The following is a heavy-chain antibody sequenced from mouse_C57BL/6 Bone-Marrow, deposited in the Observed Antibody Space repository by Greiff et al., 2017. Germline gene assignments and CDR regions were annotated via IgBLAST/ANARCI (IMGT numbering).Heavy chain of an antibody. CDR3: ARVYSNYYAMDY. V-gene: IGHV1-64*01. CDR1: GYTFTSYW. CDR2: IHPNSGST. Sequence: VQLQQPGAELVKPGASVKLSCKASGYTFTSYWMHWVKQRPGQGLEWIGMIHPNSGSTNYNEKFKSKATLTVDKSSSTAYMQLSSLTSEDSAVYYCARVYSNYYAMDYWGQGTSVTGSS. J-gene: IGHJ4*01. D-gene: IGHD2-5*01.